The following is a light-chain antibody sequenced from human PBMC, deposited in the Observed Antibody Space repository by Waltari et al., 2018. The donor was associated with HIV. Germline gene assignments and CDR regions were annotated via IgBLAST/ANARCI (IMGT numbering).Light chain of an antibody. CDR2: ETS. V-gene: IGKV3-11*01. CDR3: QQRSNWPPIT. CDR1: QSVRNY. J-gene: IGKJ5*01. Sequence: EIVLTQSPATLSLSPGERATLSCRASQSVRNYLAWYQHKPGQSPRLLIYETSKRATGTAARCSGSGSGTDFSLTISSLEPEDVGVYDCQQRSNWPPITFGQGTRVEIK.